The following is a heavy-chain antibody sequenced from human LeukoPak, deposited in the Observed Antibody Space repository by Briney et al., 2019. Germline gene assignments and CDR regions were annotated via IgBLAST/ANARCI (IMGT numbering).Heavy chain of an antibody. J-gene: IGHJ5*02. D-gene: IGHD6-13*01. V-gene: IGHV1-18*01. CDR2: ISAYNGNT. CDR3: ARARYSSSWGNWFDP. CDR1: GYTFTSYG. Sequence: GASVKVSCKASGYTFTSYGISWVRQAPGQGLEWMGWISAYNGNTNSAQKLQGRVTMTTDTSTSTAYMELRSLRSDDTAVYYCARARYSSSWGNWFDPWGQGTLVTVSS.